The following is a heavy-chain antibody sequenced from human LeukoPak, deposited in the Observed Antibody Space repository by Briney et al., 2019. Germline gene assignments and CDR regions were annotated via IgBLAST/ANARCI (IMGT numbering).Heavy chain of an antibody. CDR1: GFTFSSYA. J-gene: IGHJ4*02. D-gene: IGHD2-2*02. Sequence: GGSLRLSCAASGFTFSSYAMHWVRQAPGKGLEWVAVISYDGSNKYYADSVKGRFTISRDNSKNTLYLQMNSLRAEDTAVYYCARTCQGSSTSCYTDFDYWGQGTLVTVSS. CDR3: ARTCQGSSTSCYTDFDY. V-gene: IGHV3-30-3*01. CDR2: ISYDGSNK.